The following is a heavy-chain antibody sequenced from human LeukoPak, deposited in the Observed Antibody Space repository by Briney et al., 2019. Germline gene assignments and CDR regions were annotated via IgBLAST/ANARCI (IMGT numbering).Heavy chain of an antibody. Sequence: SETLSLTCTLSGGSISSRSYYWGWIRQPPGKGLEWIGSIYHSGSSYYNPSLKSRVTISEDTSKNQYSLKLRSVTAADTAVYYCAREYYYDSRPFFDKWGQGTLVTGSS. V-gene: IGHV4-39*07. D-gene: IGHD3-22*01. CDR3: AREYYYDSRPFFDK. J-gene: IGHJ4*02. CDR2: IYHSGSS. CDR1: GGSISSRSYY.